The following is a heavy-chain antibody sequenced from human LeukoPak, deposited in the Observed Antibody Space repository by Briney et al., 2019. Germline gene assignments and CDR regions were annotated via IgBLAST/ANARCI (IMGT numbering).Heavy chain of an antibody. J-gene: IGHJ3*02. CDR1: GGSISSYY. Sequence: SETLSLTCTVSGGSISSYYWNWIRQPPGKGLEWIGYIYYSGSTNYNPSLKSRVTISVDTSKNQFSLKLSSVTAADTAVYYCARQRWLQFLNAFDIWGQGTMVTVSS. V-gene: IGHV4-59*01. D-gene: IGHD5-24*01. CDR3: ARQRWLQFLNAFDI. CDR2: IYYSGST.